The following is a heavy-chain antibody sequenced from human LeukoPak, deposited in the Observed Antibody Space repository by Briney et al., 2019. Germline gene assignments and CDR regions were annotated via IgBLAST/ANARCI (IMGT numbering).Heavy chain of an antibody. V-gene: IGHV3-7*04. J-gene: IGHJ4*02. Sequence: GGXXXLSXXGXAXIXXGHXMNWVRQTPGKGLEWXASIKEDGSERQYVDSVKGRFSISRDNAKNSLYLQMNSLRAEDTAIYYCTRVGYIDEGIDYWGQGTLVTVSS. D-gene: IGHD5-24*01. CDR3: TRVGYIDEGIDY. CDR2: IKEDGSER. CDR1: AXIXXGHX.